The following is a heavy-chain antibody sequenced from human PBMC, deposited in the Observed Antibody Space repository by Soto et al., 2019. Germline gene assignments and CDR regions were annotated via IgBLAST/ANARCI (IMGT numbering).Heavy chain of an antibody. V-gene: IGHV4-31*03. D-gene: IGHD4-17*01. CDR2: IYFSGST. CDR3: ARVPPTYGDYIYYFDY. J-gene: IGHJ4*02. Sequence: SETLSLTCTVSGGSISSGGYYWSWIRQHPGKGLEWIGYIYFSGSTYYNPSLKSRVTISVDTSKNQFSLKLSSVTAADTAVYYCARVPPTYGDYIYYFDYWGQGTLVTVSS. CDR1: GGSISSGGYY.